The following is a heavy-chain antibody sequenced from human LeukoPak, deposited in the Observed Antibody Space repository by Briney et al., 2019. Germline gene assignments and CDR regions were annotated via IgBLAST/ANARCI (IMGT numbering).Heavy chain of an antibody. Sequence: GASVKVSCKASGYTFTGYYMHWVRQAPGQGLEWMGWINPNSGGTNYAQKFQGRVTMTRDTSISTAYMELSRLRSDDTAVYYCARGLQLVPAAPYYYYYYGMDVWGQGTTVTVSS. J-gene: IGHJ6*02. V-gene: IGHV1-2*02. D-gene: IGHD2-2*01. CDR1: GYTFTGYY. CDR2: INPNSGGT. CDR3: ARGLQLVPAAPYYYYYYGMDV.